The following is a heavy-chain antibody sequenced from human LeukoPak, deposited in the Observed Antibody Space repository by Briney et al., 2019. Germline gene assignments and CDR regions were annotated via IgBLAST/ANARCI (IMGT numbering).Heavy chain of an antibody. D-gene: IGHD2-15*01. CDR1: GFTFSSYA. Sequence: GGSLRLSCAASGFTFSSYAMSWVRQAPGKGLEWVSAISGSGGSTYYADSAKGRFTIPRDNSKNTLYLQMNSLRAEDTAVYYCAKDGGDIVVVVAADGINWFDPWGQGTLVTVSS. J-gene: IGHJ5*02. CDR2: ISGSGGST. V-gene: IGHV3-23*01. CDR3: AKDGGDIVVVVAADGINWFDP.